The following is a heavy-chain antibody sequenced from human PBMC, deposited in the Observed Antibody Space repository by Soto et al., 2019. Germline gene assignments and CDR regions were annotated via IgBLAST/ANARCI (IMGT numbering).Heavy chain of an antibody. Sequence: LSLTCTVSGESVNSGGYYWSWIRQHPGKGLEWIGYIYHSGNTYYNPSLKSRVTISVDTSKNQFSLKLKSVTAADTAVYYCARDTYYYDSSGYYYDVRTFDIWGQGTMVTVSS. J-gene: IGHJ3*02. D-gene: IGHD3-22*01. CDR1: GESVNSGGYY. CDR3: ARDTYYYDSSGYYYDVRTFDI. V-gene: IGHV4-31*03. CDR2: IYHSGNT.